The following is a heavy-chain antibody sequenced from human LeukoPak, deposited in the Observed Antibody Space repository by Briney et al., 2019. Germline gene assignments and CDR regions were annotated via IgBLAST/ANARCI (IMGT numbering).Heavy chain of an antibody. J-gene: IGHJ5*02. CDR3: ARTLMPLDGDLGWFDP. CDR2: ISAYNGNT. V-gene: IGHV1-18*01. Sequence: EASVKVSCKASGYTFTSYGISWVRQAPGQGLEWMGWISAYNGNTNYAQKLQGRVTMTTDTSTSTAYMELRSLRSDDTAVYYCARTLMPLDGDLGWFDPWGQGTLVTVSS. CDR1: GYTFTSYG. D-gene: IGHD4-17*01.